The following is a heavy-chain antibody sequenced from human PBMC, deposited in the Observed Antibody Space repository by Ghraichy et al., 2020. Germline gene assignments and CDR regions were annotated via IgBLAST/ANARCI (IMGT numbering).Heavy chain of an antibody. D-gene: IGHD6-19*01. Sequence: GESLNISCAASGFTLRSYWMSWVRQAPGKGPEWVAYINQDGDTKYYVDSVKGRFTISRDNTKNSLFLQMNSLRAEDTAVYYCAREGGRAGSDYWGQGTLVTVSS. J-gene: IGHJ4*02. CDR3: AREGGRAGSDY. CDR2: INQDGDTK. CDR1: GFTLRSYW. V-gene: IGHV3-7*03.